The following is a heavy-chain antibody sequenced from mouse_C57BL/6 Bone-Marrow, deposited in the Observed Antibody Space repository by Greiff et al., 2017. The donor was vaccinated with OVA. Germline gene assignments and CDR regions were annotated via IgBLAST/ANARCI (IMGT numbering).Heavy chain of an antibody. D-gene: IGHD2-3*01. Sequence: EVKLMESGEGLVKPGGSLKLSCAASGFTFSSYAMSWVRQTPEKRLEWVAYISSGGDYIYYADTVKGRFPISRDNARNTLYLQMSSLKSEDTAMYYCTRDGYYAMDYWGQGTSVTVSS. J-gene: IGHJ4*01. CDR3: TRDGYYAMDY. V-gene: IGHV5-9-1*02. CDR2: ISSGGDYI. CDR1: GFTFSSYA.